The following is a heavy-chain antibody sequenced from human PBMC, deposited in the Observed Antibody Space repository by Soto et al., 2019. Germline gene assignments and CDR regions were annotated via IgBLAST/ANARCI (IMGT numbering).Heavy chain of an antibody. J-gene: IGHJ6*02. V-gene: IGHV4-61*01. CDR3: ARGDDYYYYGMDV. Sequence: QLQLQESGPGLVKPSETLSLTCTVSGGSVSSGSYSWSWIRQPPGKGLEWIGYIYYSGSTNYNPYLKSRVTISVDTSKNQFSLKLSSVTAADTAVYYCARGDDYYYYGMDVWGQGTTVTVSS. CDR1: GGSVSSGSYS. CDR2: IYYSGST.